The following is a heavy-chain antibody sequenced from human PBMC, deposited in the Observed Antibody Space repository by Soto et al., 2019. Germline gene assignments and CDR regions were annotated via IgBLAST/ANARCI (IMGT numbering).Heavy chain of an antibody. J-gene: IGHJ1*01. CDR2: VNPSGGST. V-gene: IGHV1-46*01. D-gene: IGHD2-15*01. CDR1: GYIFTAYS. CDR3: ARGENCSDGVCYSEYFQR. Sequence: QVQLVQSGAEVKKPGASVKVSCKASGYIFTAYSMHWVRQAPGQGLEWMGVVNPSGGSTNYAQKFRGRITMTRDTSTSTVYMDLSSLTSEDTAGYYCARGENCSDGVCYSEYFQRWGQGTLVTVSS.